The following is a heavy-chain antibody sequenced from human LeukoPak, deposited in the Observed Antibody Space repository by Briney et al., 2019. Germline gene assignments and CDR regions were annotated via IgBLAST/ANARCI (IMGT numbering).Heavy chain of an antibody. Sequence: SQTLSLTCAISGDSVSSNSVTWNWIRQSPSRGLEWLGRTYYRSTWYNDYAVSVRGRITVNPDTSKNQFSLHLNSVTPEDTAVYFCARRLTQYDCFDPWGQGILVTVSS. CDR2: TYYRSTWYN. CDR3: ARRLTQYDCFDP. D-gene: IGHD2-2*01. CDR1: GDSVSSNSVT. J-gene: IGHJ5*02. V-gene: IGHV6-1*01.